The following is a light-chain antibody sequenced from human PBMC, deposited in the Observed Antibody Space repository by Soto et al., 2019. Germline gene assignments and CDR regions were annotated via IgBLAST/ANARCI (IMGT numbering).Light chain of an antibody. J-gene: IGLJ1*01. Sequence: QGVVTQEPSLTVSPGGTVTLTCGSSTGAVTSAHYPYWFQQKPGQAPRTLIYDTSNKYSWTPARFSGSLLGGKAALTLSGAQPEDEAEYYCLLSYSGARPHVLGSGTKLTVL. CDR2: DTS. CDR1: TGAVTSAHY. CDR3: LLSYSGARPHV. V-gene: IGLV7-46*01.